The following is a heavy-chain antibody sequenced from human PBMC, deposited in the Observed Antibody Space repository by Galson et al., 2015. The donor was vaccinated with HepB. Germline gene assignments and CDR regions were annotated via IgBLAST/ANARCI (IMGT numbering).Heavy chain of an antibody. D-gene: IGHD3-10*01. CDR2: IIPIFGTA. CDR1: GGTFSSYA. Sequence: SVKVSCKASGGTFSSYAISWVRQAPGQGLEWMGGIIPIFGTANYAQKFQGRVTITADKSTSTAYMELSSLRSEDTAVYYCAREVGYGSGSKSDPWGQGTLVPVSS. J-gene: IGHJ5*02. V-gene: IGHV1-69*06. CDR3: AREVGYGSGSKSDP.